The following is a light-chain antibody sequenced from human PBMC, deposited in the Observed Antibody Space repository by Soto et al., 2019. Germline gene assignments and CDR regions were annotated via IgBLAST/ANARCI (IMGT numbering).Light chain of an antibody. CDR1: SSDVGGYKY. Sequence: QSALTQPASVSGSPGQSITISCSGTSSDVGGYKYVSWYQQHPGKAPKLMIFEVLKRPSGVSHRFSGSKSANTASLTISGLQAEDEADYYCCSYTGANSWVFGGGTKLTVL. J-gene: IGLJ3*02. CDR3: CSYTGANSWV. V-gene: IGLV2-14*01. CDR2: EVL.